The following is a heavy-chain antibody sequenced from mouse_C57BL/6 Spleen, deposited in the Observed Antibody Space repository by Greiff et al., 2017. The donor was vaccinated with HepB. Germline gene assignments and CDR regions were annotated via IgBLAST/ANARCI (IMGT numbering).Heavy chain of an antibody. CDR3: ARGTTVVGRGY. V-gene: IGHV1-66*01. CDR1: GYSFTSYY. J-gene: IGHJ2*01. D-gene: IGHD1-1*01. Sequence: QVQLQQSGPELVKPGASVKISCKASGYSFTSYYIHWVKQRPGQGLEWIGWIYPGSGNTKYNEKFKGKATLTADTSSSTAYMQLSSLTSEDSAVYYCARGTTVVGRGYWGQGTTLTVSS. CDR2: IYPGSGNT.